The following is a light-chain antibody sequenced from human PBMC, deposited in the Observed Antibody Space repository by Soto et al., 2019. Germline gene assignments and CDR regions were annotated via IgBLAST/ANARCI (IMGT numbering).Light chain of an antibody. CDR3: QQRSNWPQIT. V-gene: IGKV3-11*01. Sequence: EIVLTQSPATLSLSPGERATLSCRASQSVSKYLAWYQQKPGQAPRLLIHDASNRATGIPPRFSGSGSGTDFTLNISSLEPEDLGVYYCQQRSNWPQITFGGGTKVEIK. CDR1: QSVSKY. CDR2: DAS. J-gene: IGKJ4*01.